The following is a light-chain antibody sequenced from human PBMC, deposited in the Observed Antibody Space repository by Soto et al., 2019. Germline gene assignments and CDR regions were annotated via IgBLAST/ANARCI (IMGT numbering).Light chain of an antibody. V-gene: IGKV3-11*01. Sequence: EIVLTQSPAPLSLSPGERATLSCRASQNIRVHLAWYQQKPGQPPRLLIYDASNRAAGIPARFSGSGSGTDFTLTISSLEPEDFAVYYCQQCSDWPLTFGGGTKVEIK. CDR3: QQCSDWPLT. CDR2: DAS. CDR1: QNIRVH. J-gene: IGKJ4*01.